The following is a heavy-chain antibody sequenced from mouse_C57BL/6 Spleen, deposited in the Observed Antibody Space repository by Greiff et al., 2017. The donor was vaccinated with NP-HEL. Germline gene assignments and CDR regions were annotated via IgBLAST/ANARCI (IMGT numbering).Heavy chain of an antibody. Sequence: VQLQQSGAELARPGASEKMSCKASGYTFTRYTMHWVKQRPGQGLEWIGYINPSSGYTKYNQTFKDKATLTADKSSSTAYMQLSSLTSDDSAVYYCARSSNAYFDYWGQGTTLTVSS. V-gene: IGHV1-4*01. CDR3: ARSSNAYFDY. J-gene: IGHJ2*01. CDR2: INPSSGYT. D-gene: IGHD2-5*01. CDR1: GYTFTRYT.